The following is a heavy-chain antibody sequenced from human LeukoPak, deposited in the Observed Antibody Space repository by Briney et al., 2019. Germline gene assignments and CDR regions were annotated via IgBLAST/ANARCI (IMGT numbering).Heavy chain of an antibody. Sequence: GGSLRLSCAAFGFPLSSYAMSWVRQAPGKGLEWVSATSSSDAGTYHADSVRGRFTISRDNSKNTLCLQMNSLRVEDAAVYYCARAPVTSCRGAYCYPFDYWGQGTLVTVSS. CDR3: ARAPVTSCRGAYCYPFDY. V-gene: IGHV3-23*01. CDR1: GFPLSSYA. J-gene: IGHJ4*02. D-gene: IGHD2-21*01. CDR2: TSSSDAGT.